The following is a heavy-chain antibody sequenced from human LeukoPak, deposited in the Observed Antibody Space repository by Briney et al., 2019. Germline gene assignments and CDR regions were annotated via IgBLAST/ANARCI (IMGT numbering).Heavy chain of an antibody. CDR1: GFTFSIYS. Sequence: PRGSVRLSCEASGFTFSIYSMNWVRQAPGKGLEWVSYISSSSSSIYYADSVKGRFTISRDNAKNSLYLQMNSLRADDTAVYYCARMRELLWGAQGTLVTVSS. CDR3: ARMRELLW. D-gene: IGHD1-26*01. V-gene: IGHV3-48*01. J-gene: IGHJ4*02. CDR2: ISSSSSSI.